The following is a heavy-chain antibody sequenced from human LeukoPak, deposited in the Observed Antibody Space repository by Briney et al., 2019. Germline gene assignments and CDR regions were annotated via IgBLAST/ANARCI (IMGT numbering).Heavy chain of an antibody. J-gene: IGHJ4*02. D-gene: IGHD5-18*01. CDR2: ISSSGSTI. V-gene: IGHV3-48*03. CDR3: EKAPANYVDTAMGTFNY. Sequence: GGSLRLSCAASGFTFSSYEMNWVRQAPPKGLDWVSYISSSGSTIYYADSVKGPFTISRDNSKNTLYLQMNSLRAEDTAVYYCEKAPANYVDTAMGTFNYWGQGKLVTVSS. CDR1: GFTFSSYE.